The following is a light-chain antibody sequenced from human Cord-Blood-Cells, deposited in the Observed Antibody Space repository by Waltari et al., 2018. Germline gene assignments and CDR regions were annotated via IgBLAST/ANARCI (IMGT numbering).Light chain of an antibody. J-gene: IGLJ1*01. Sequence: QSALTQPRSVSGSPGQTVTISCTGTSSDVGGYTHFSCYQQHPGQAPKLMIYDVSNLPSGVPDRFSGSKSGNTASLTISGLQAEDEADYYCCSYAGSYTYVFGTGTKVTVL. V-gene: IGLV2-11*01. CDR1: SSDVGGYTH. CDR2: DVS. CDR3: CSYAGSYTYV.